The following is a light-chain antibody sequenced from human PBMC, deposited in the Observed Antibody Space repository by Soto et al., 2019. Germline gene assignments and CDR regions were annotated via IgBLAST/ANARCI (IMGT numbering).Light chain of an antibody. CDR1: QSINIF. J-gene: IGKJ3*01. V-gene: IGKV1-39*01. Sequence: DIQMTQSPASLSASVGDRVTIACRASQSINIFWNWYQQKPGKAPKLLIYGASSLQSGVPSRFSAAGSGTDFNLSITSLQPEDFGTYYCQQSSGGPPFTFGPGTTVDI. CDR3: QQSSGGPPFT. CDR2: GAS.